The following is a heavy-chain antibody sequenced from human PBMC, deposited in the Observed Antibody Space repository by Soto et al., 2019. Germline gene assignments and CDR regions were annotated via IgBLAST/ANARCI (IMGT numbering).Heavy chain of an antibody. Sequence: GGSVGLSCAASGVTCSDYEMMCVRQSRGKGLEWVSYISSGGTTIYYADSVKGRFTVSRDNARNSLYVQMNSLRAEDTAVYYCATLQRRYTYGSFDYWGPATLVTVSS. V-gene: IGHV3-48*03. CDR1: GVTCSDYE. D-gene: IGHD3-10*01. J-gene: IGHJ4*02. CDR2: ISSGGTTI. CDR3: ATLQRRYTYGSFDY.